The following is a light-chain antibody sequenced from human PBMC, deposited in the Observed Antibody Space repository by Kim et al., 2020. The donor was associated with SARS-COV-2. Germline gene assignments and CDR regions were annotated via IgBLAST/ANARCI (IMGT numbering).Light chain of an antibody. CDR1: QSVRSS. CDR3: QQYDNYPVT. CDR2: AAS. J-gene: IGKJ2*01. Sequence: DIQMTQSPSTVSASVGDRVTITCRASQSVRSSLAWHQQKPGKAPNLVMYAASSLESGVPSRFSGSGSGTEFTLTINSLQPDDFATYYCQQYDNYPVTCGQGTKLEI. V-gene: IGKV1-5*01.